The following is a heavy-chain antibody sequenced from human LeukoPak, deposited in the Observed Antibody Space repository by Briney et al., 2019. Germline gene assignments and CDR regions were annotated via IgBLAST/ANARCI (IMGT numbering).Heavy chain of an antibody. CDR3: AREREYRIAAAGTCWFDP. V-gene: IGHV3-30*03. CDR1: GFTFSSYG. Sequence: GGSLRLSRAASGFTFSSYGMHWVRQAPGKGLEWVAVISYDGSNKYYADSVKGRFTISRDNSKNTLYLQMNSLRAEDTAVYYCAREREYRIAAAGTCWFDPWGQGTLVTVSS. D-gene: IGHD6-13*01. J-gene: IGHJ5*02. CDR2: ISYDGSNK.